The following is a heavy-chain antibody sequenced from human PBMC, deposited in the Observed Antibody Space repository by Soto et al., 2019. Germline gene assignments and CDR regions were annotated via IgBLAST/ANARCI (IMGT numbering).Heavy chain of an antibody. D-gene: IGHD3-3*01. J-gene: IGHJ4*02. CDR3: ARDFSESMDFWSGPPSY. CDR2: ISSNGGST. CDR1: GFTFSSYA. V-gene: IGHV3-64*01. Sequence: GGSLRLSCAASGFTFSSYAMHWVRQAPGKGLEYVSAISSNGGSTYYANSVKGRFTISRDNSKNTLYLQMGSLRAEDMAVYYCARDFSESMDFWSGPPSYWGQGTLVTVSS.